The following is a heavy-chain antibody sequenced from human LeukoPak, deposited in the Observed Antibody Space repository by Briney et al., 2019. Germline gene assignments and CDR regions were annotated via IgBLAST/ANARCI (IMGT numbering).Heavy chain of an antibody. J-gene: IGHJ5*02. CDR1: GGSFSGYY. Sequence: SETLSLTCAVYGGSFSGYYWSWIRQPPGKGLEWIGEINHSGSTNYNPSLKSRVTISVDTSKNQFSLKLSSVTAADTAVYYCAKGGSGSYYKWFDPWGQGTLVTVSS. D-gene: IGHD3-10*01. V-gene: IGHV4-34*01. CDR2: INHSGST. CDR3: AKGGSGSYYKWFDP.